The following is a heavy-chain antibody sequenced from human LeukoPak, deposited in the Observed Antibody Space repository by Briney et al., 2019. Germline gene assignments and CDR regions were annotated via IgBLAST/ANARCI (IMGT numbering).Heavy chain of an antibody. CDR3: ARGPERTGVGTRYYYDMDV. CDR2: ISYDGSNK. V-gene: IGHV3-30-3*01. D-gene: IGHD2-8*01. Sequence: PGSSLRLSCAASGLPFSSYAMHWVRQAPGKGLEGVAVISYDGSNKYYADSVKGRLTISRDNSKNTLYLQMNSLRAEDTAVYYCARGPERTGVGTRYYYDMDVWGQGTTVTVSS. CDR1: GLPFSSYA. J-gene: IGHJ6*02.